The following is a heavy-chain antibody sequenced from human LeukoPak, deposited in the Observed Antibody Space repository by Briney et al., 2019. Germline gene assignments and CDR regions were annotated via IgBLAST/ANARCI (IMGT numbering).Heavy chain of an antibody. CDR2: IYSGGST. J-gene: IGHJ4*02. CDR1: GFTVSSNY. Sequence: GGSLRLSCAASGFTVSSNYMSWVRQAPGKGLEWVSVIYSGGSTYYADSVKGRFTISRDNAKNTLYLQMNSLRAEDTAVYYCGRGFSIVPAGIPDYWGLGTLVTVSS. D-gene: IGHD2-2*02. CDR3: GRGFSIVPAGIPDY. V-gene: IGHV3-66*01.